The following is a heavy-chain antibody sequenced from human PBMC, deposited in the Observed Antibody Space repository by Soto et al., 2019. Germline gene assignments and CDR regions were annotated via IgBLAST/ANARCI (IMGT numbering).Heavy chain of an antibody. CDR2: TYYGSKWSS. J-gene: IGHJ4*02. D-gene: IGHD1-26*01. V-gene: IGHV6-1*01. CDR3: ARNAVGLSYFDY. Sequence: SQTLSLTCAISGDSVSSNSAVWNWIRQSPSRGLEWLGRTYYGSKWSSDYAASVKSRITVNPDTSRNHFSLQLSSVTPEDTAVYYCARNAVGLSYFDYWGQGTLVTVSS. CDR1: GDSVSSNSAV.